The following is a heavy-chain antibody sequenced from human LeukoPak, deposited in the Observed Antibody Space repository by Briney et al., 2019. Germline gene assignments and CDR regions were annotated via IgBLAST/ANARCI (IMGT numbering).Heavy chain of an antibody. Sequence: SETLSLTCAVSGGSISNSNWWSVVRQPPGKGLEWVGEIYHSGSTNYNPSLKSRVTISVDKSKNQFSLKLSSVTAADTAVYYCARGRHYSVVIPAAAAFDYWGQGTLVTVSS. V-gene: IGHV4-4*02. D-gene: IGHD2-2*01. CDR2: IYHSGST. CDR3: ARGRHYSVVIPAAAAFDY. J-gene: IGHJ4*02. CDR1: GGSISNSNW.